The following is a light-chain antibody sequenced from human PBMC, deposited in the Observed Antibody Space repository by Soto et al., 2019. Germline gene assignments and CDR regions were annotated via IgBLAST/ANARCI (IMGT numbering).Light chain of an antibody. Sequence: QSALTQPPSASGSPGQSVTISCTGTSSDVGGYNYVSWYQQHPGKAPKVMIYEVSKRPSGVPDRFSGSKSGNTASLTVSGLQAEDEADYYCSSYGGNNNLLFGGGTKL. CDR3: SSYGGNNNLL. V-gene: IGLV2-8*01. CDR2: EVS. J-gene: IGLJ2*01. CDR1: SSDVGGYNY.